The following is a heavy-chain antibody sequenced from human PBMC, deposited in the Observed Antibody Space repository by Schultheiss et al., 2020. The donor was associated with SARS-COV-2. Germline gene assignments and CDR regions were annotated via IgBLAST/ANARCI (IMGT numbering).Heavy chain of an antibody. V-gene: IGHV1-69*13. Sequence: SVKVSCKASGGTFSSYAISWVRQAPGQGLEWMGGIIPIFGTANYAQKFQGRVTITADESTSTAYMELSSLRSEDTAVYYCARDLHDYGDYMGYYYYGMDVWGQGTTVTVSS. CDR1: GGTFSSYA. D-gene: IGHD4-17*01. CDR2: IIPIFGTA. CDR3: ARDLHDYGDYMGYYYYGMDV. J-gene: IGHJ6*02.